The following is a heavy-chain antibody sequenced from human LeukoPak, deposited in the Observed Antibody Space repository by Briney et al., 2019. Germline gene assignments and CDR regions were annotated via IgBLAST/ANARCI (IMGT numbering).Heavy chain of an antibody. D-gene: IGHD6-6*01. CDR1: GGSISSYY. J-gene: IGHJ4*02. V-gene: IGHV4-59*01. CDR3: ARGSSSSSFFFDY. Sequence: PSETLSLTCTVSGGSISSYYWSWIRQPPGKGLEWIGYIYYSGGTNYNPSLKSRVTISVDTSKNQFSLKLSSVTAADTAVYYCARGSSSSSFFFDYWGQGTLVTVSS. CDR2: IYYSGGT.